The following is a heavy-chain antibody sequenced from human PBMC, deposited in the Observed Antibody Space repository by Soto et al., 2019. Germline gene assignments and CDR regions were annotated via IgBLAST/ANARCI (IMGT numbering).Heavy chain of an antibody. Sequence: SETLSLTCTVSGGSISSYYWSWIRQPPGKGLEWIGYIYYSGSTNYNPSLKSRVTISVDTSKNQFSLKLSSVTAADTAVYYCARDMGGATGTTHWIDPWGQGTLVTVSS. D-gene: IGHD1-1*01. J-gene: IGHJ5*02. CDR3: ARDMGGATGTTHWIDP. CDR2: IYYSGST. CDR1: GGSISSYY. V-gene: IGHV4-59*01.